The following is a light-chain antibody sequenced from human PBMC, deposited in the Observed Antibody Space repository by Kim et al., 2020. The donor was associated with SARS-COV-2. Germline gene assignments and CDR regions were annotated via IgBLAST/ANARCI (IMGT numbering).Light chain of an antibody. Sequence: DIVMTQSPDSLAVSLGERATINCKSSQSVLYSSNNKNYLAWYQQNPGQPPKLLIYWASTRESGVPDRFSGSGSGTDFTLTISSLQAEDVAVYYCQQYYTTPYTFGQGPKLEI. CDR2: WAS. CDR1: QSVLYSSNNKNY. J-gene: IGKJ2*01. V-gene: IGKV4-1*01. CDR3: QQYYTTPYT.